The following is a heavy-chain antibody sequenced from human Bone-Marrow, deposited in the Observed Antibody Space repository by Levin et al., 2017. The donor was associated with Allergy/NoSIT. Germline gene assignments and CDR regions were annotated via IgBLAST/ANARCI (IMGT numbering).Heavy chain of an antibody. CDR2: ISYNGGVS. V-gene: IGHV3-9*01. Sequence: SLKISCVVSGVTFRDYAFHWVRQVPGKGLEWVSGISYNGGVSGYVDSVKGRFTFSRDNAKNSLFLQMNSLRTEDTAFYYCTTSRGGSSGMDVWGQGTTVTVS. D-gene: IGHD3-16*01. CDR3: TTSRGGSSGMDV. J-gene: IGHJ6*02. CDR1: GVTFRDYA.